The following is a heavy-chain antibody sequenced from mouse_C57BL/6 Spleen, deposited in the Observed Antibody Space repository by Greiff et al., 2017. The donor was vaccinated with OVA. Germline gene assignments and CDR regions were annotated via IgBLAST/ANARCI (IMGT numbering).Heavy chain of an antibody. CDR2: IHPNSGST. CDR1: GYTFTSYW. V-gene: IGHV1-64*01. D-gene: IGHD2-1*01. J-gene: IGHJ4*01. Sequence: QVQLQQPGAELVKPGASVKLSCKASGYTFTSYWMHWVKQRPGQGLEWIGMIHPNSGSTNYNEKFKSKATLTVDKSSSTAYMQLSSLTSEDSAVYYCARRTYGNSYYAMDYWGQGTSVTVSS. CDR3: ARRTYGNSYYAMDY.